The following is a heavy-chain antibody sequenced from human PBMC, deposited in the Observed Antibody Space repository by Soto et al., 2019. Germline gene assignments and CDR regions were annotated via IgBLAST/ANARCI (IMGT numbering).Heavy chain of an antibody. V-gene: IGHV2-5*02. J-gene: IGHJ6*02. CDR1: GFSVSTSGVG. CDR2: IYWDNDK. CDR3: AHKGGRGAGMDV. Sequence: QITLKESGPTLVKPTQTLTLTCTFSGFSVSTSGVGVAWIRQSPGKALEWLALIYWDNDKRYSPFLQSRVTITKDHSKNQVVLTMTNMDPVDTATYYCAHKGGRGAGMDVWGQGTTVTVSS. D-gene: IGHD2-15*01.